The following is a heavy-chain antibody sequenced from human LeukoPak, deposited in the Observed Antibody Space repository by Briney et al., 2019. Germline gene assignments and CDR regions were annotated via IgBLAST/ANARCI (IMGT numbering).Heavy chain of an antibody. V-gene: IGHV1-18*04. D-gene: IGHD4-17*01. CDR2: ISAYNGNT. J-gene: IGHJ5*02. CDR3: ARGMTTVTNNWFDP. CDR1: GYTFTGYY. Sequence: GASVKVSCKASGYTFTGYYMHWVRQAPGQGLEWMGWISAYNGNTNYAQKLQGRVTMTTDTSTSTAYMELRSLRSDDTAVYYCARGMTTVTNNWFDPWGQGTLVTVSS.